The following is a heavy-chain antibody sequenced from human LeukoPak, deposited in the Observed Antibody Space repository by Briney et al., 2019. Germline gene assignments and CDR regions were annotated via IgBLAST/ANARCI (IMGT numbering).Heavy chain of an antibody. J-gene: IGHJ4*02. CDR3: TTDSGPPSGYFDY. V-gene: IGHV3-15*01. Sequence: GGSLRLPCAASGFTFSNAWMSWVRQAPGKGLEWVGHIKSKTDGGTTDYAAPVKGRFTISRDDSKNTLYLQMNSLKTEDTAVYYCTTDSGPPSGYFDYWGQGTLVTVSS. D-gene: IGHD1-26*01. CDR2: IKSKTDGGTT. CDR1: GFTFSNAW.